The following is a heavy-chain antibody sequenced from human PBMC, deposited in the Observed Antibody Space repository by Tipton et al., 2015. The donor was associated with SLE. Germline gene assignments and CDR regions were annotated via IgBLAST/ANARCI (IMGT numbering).Heavy chain of an antibody. CDR1: GDSISNYY. J-gene: IGHJ6*02. V-gene: IGHV4-59*12. CDR2: ILYSGTT. CDR3: AGERTYGDYFYYYAVDV. Sequence: TLSLTCTVSGDSISNYYWNWIRQPPGKGLEWIGYILYSGTTNYNPSLKSRVTISIDTSKNQFSLKLRSVTAADTAVYYCAGERTYGDYFYYYAVDVWGQGTTVTVSS. D-gene: IGHD4-17*01.